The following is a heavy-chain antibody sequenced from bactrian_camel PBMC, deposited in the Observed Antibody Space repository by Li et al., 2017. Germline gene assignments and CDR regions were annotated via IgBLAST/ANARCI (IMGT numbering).Heavy chain of an antibody. CDR3: AADGGSWYCFTNEYLY. D-gene: IGHD6*01. Sequence: HVQLVESGGGSVQAGGSLRLSCAAPGFTHTDYCMGWFRQAPGTEREAVAIIDGAGRATYTDSVKGRFTISQDTAKNTLYLEMNSLKPEDTAMYYCAADGGSWYCFTNEYLYWGRGTQVTVS. J-gene: IGHJ4*01. CDR2: IIDGAGRA. CDR1: GFTHTDYC. V-gene: IGHV3S26*01.